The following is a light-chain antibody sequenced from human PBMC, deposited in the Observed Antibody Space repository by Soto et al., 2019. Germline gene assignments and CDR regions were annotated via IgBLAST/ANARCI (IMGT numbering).Light chain of an antibody. J-gene: IGKJ1*01. CDR1: QSVSSN. V-gene: IGKV3-15*01. Sequence: MVMTQSPATLSVSPGERAILSCRASQSVSSNLAWYQQKPDQAPRLLVYGASTRATGIPARFSGSGFGTEFTLTISSLQSEDFAVYYCQQYNNWPGTLGPGTKV. CDR3: QQYNNWPGT. CDR2: GAS.